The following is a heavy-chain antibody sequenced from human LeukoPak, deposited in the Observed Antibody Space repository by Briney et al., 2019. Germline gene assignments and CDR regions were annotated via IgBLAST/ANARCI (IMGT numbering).Heavy chain of an antibody. V-gene: IGHV1-24*01. CDR1: GYTLTELS. J-gene: IGHJ6*03. Sequence: ASVKVSCKVSGYTLTELSMHWVRQAPGKGLEWMGGFYPEDGETIYAQKFKGRVTMTEDTSRDTAYMELSSLRSEDTAVYYCARHAGSSTNRPHGKDYYYYYMDVWGKGTTVTVSS. CDR2: FYPEDGET. D-gene: IGHD2-2*01. CDR3: ARHAGSSTNRPHGKDYYYYYMDV.